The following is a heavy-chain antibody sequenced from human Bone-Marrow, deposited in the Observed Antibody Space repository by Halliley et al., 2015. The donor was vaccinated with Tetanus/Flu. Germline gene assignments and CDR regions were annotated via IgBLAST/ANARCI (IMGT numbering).Heavy chain of an antibody. J-gene: IGHJ5*02. CDR1: GYAFSTYD. CDR3: ARARGWTYLSDP. D-gene: IGHD2-15*01. V-gene: IGHV1-8*01. Sequence: QLVQSGAEVKKPGASVKVSCEASGYAFSTYDINWVRQATGQGLEWMGWISPKSGNTGYARKFQGRVTMTRNTSISTVYLELSSLRFDDTAIYCCARARGWTYLSDPWGQGTLVTVSS. CDR2: ISPKSGNT.